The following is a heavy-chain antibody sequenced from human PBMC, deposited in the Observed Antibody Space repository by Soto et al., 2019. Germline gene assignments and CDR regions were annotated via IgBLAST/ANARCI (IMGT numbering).Heavy chain of an antibody. CDR2: IYWDDDK. CDR3: AHRVLRTGVGLVTTTAIYFDF. Sequence: QITLNESGPTVVRPTEPLTLTCRFSGFSLTTSGVGVGWIRQSPGKAPEWLALIYWDDDKRYSASLKSRLTITKDSSKNQVGLTVSDLDPTDTATYYCAHRVLRTGVGLVTTTAIYFDFWGQGTPVAVSS. J-gene: IGHJ4*02. V-gene: IGHV2-5*02. D-gene: IGHD3-3*01. CDR1: GFSLTTSGVG.